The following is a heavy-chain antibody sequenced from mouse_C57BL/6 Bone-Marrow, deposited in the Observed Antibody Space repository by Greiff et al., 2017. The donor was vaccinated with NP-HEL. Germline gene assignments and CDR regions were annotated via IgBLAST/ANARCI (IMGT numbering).Heavy chain of an antibody. D-gene: IGHD1-1*01. CDR2: IDPSDSYT. Sequence: QVQLQQPGAELVRPGTSVKLSCKASGYTFTSYWMHWVKQRPGQGLEWIGVIDPSDSYTNYNQKFKGKATLTVDTSSSTAYMQLSSLTSEDSAVYYCARNRVTTVVADYWGQGTTLTVSS. V-gene: IGHV1-59*01. J-gene: IGHJ2*01. CDR3: ARNRVTTVVADY. CDR1: GYTFTSYW.